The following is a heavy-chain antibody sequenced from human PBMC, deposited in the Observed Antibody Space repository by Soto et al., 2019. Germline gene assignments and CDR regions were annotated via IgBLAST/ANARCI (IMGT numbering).Heavy chain of an antibody. CDR3: ARAPSEYIWGSYLRYFEY. Sequence: EVELLESGVAFIQPGGSLRLSCAASGFPFSNYAMAWVRQASGKGLEWVSGISGNSGHAFYADSVKSRFTSSRDNSRNTLYHQMESLRAEDTATYYCARAPSEYIWGSYLRYFEYWGQGTLVAVSS. J-gene: IGHJ4*02. CDR1: GFPFSNYA. D-gene: IGHD3-16*02. V-gene: IGHV3-23*01. CDR2: ISGNSGHA.